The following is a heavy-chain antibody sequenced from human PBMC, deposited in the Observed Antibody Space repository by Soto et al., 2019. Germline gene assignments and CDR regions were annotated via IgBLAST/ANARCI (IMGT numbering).Heavy chain of an antibody. CDR1: GGTFSSYT. CDR2: IIPILGIA. J-gene: IGHJ4*02. CDR3: ARRDGYNYSADY. V-gene: IGHV1-69*02. D-gene: IGHD5-12*01. Sequence: SLKVSCKASGGTFSSYTISWVRQAPGQGLEWMGRIIPILGIANYAQKFQGRVTITADKSTSTAYMELSSLRSEDTAVYYCARRDGYNYSADYWGQGTLVTVSS.